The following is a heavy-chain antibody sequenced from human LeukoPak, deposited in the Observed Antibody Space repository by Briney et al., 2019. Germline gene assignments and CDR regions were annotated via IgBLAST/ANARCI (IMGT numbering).Heavy chain of an antibody. CDR1: GGSFSGYY. V-gene: IGHV4-34*01. CDR2: INHSGST. Sequence: ASETLSLTCAVYGGSFSGYYWSWIRQPPGKGLEWIGEINHSGSTNYNPSLKSRVTISVDTSKNQFSLKLSSVTAADTAVYYCAREMSDSSGYYNFDIWGQGTMVTVSS. CDR3: AREMSDSSGYYNFDI. J-gene: IGHJ3*02. D-gene: IGHD3-22*01.